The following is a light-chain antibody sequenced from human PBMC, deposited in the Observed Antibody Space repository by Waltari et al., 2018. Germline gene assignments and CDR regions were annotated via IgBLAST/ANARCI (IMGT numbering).Light chain of an antibody. J-gene: IGKJ2*03. CDR1: QSVSSY. CDR2: GAS. V-gene: IGKV3-20*01. Sequence: ILPQSPATLSLSPGARATPSCRASQSVSSYLAWYQQKPGQAPRLLIYGASSRATGIPDRFSGSGSGTEFTLTISSLEPEDFAVYYCQKYSSSPYSFGQGTKVEIK. CDR3: QKYSSSPYS.